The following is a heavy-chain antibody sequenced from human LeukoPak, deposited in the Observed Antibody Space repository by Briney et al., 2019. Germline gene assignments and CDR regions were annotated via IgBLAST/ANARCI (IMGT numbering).Heavy chain of an antibody. CDR2: INEDGSGK. CDR1: GFTFSRYW. CDR3: ARAVTSTEGY. D-gene: IGHD4-17*01. Sequence: GGSLGLSCAASGFTFSRYWMTWVRQAPGKGLEWVASINEDGSGKHYVDSAKGRFTISRDNAQKSVYLEMNSLRAEDTAVYYCARAVTSTEGYWGQGTLVTVSS. J-gene: IGHJ4*02. V-gene: IGHV3-7*03.